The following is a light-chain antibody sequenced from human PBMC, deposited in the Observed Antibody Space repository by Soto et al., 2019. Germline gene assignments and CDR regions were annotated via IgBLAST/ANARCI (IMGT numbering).Light chain of an antibody. J-gene: IGKJ1*01. Sequence: DIQMTQSPSTLSGSVGDRVTITCRASQTISSWLAWYQQKPGKAPKLLIYKASTLKSGVPSRFSGSGSGTEFTLTISSLQPDDFATYYCQHYNSYSEEFGQGTKVDNK. CDR1: QTISSW. CDR2: KAS. V-gene: IGKV1-5*03. CDR3: QHYNSYSEE.